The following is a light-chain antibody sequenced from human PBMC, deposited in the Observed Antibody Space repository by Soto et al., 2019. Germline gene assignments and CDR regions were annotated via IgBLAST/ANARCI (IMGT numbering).Light chain of an antibody. CDR1: QGVSSTS. CDR2: GAS. CDR3: QQYDNSPPWT. V-gene: IGKV3-20*01. Sequence: EIVLTQSPGTLSFSPGERATLSCRASQGVSSTSLAWYQQRPGQSPRLLIYGASNRATGIPDRFSGSGSGTDFTLTISRLEPEDFAVYYCQQYDNSPPWTFGQGTKVEIK. J-gene: IGKJ1*01.